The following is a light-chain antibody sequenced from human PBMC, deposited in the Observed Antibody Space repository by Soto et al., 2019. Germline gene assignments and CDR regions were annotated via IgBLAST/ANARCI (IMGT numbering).Light chain of an antibody. CDR2: GVS. V-gene: IGLV2-14*03. CDR1: SSDVGGYDS. CDR3: SSYTTSSTVA. J-gene: IGLJ2*01. Sequence: QSALIQPASVSGSPGQSITISCTGTSSDVGGYDSVSWYQQHPGKAPKLMIYGVSNRPSGVSSRFSGSKSGNTASLTISVIQTEDEADYYCSSYTTSSTVAFGGGTKVTVL.